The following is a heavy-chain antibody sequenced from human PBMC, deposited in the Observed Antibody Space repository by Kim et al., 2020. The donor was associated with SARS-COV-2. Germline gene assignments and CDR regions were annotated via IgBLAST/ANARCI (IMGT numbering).Heavy chain of an antibody. CDR2: ISGNSGSI. V-gene: IGHV3-9*01. J-gene: IGHJ4*02. D-gene: IGHD6-13*01. Sequence: GGSLRLSCAASGFTFDDYAMHWVRQAPGKGLEWVSGISGNSGSIGYADSVKGRFTISRDNAKNSLYLQMNSLRAEDTALYYCAKDPGHSSNWSPLDYWGQGTLVTVSS. CDR3: AKDPGHSSNWSPLDY. CDR1: GFTFDDYA.